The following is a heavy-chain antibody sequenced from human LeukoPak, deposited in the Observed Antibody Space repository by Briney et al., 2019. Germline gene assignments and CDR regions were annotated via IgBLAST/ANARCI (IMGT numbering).Heavy chain of an antibody. CDR3: AKDGTVTSVYYYYYMDV. CDR2: ISWDGGST. J-gene: IGHJ6*03. V-gene: IGHV3-43D*04. CDR1: GFTFDDYA. Sequence: GGSLRLSCAASGFTFDDYAMHWVRQAPGKGLEWVSLISWDGGSTYYADSVKGRFTISRDNSKNSLYLQMNSLRAGDTALYYCAKDGTVTSVYYYYYMDVWGKGTTVTVSS. D-gene: IGHD4-17*01.